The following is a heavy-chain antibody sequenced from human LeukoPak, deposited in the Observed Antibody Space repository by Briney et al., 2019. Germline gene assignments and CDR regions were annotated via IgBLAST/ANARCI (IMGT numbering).Heavy chain of an antibody. D-gene: IGHD2-15*01. CDR1: GFTFDDFA. J-gene: IGHJ3*02. V-gene: IGHV3-9*03. Sequence: PGGSLRLSCAASGFTFDDFAMHWVRQAPGKGLEWVSGISWNSGNMGYADSVKGRFTISRDNAKNSLYLQMNSLRVEDMALYYCAKGLVAATARDGATVDAFDIWGQGTMVTVSS. CDR2: ISWNSGNM. CDR3: AKGLVAATARDGATVDAFDI.